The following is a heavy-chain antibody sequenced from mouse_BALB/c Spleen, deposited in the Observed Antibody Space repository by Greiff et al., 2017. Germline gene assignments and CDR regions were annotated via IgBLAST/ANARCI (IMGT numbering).Heavy chain of an antibody. CDR2: IEPYDSET. V-gene: IGHV1-52*01. D-gene: IGHD6-1*01. CDR3: AKRCQRGFAY. J-gene: IGHJ3*01. Sequence: QVQLQQPGAELVRPGASVKLSCKATGYTITSYWINWVKQRPVQGLEWIGRIEPYDSETHYNQKFKDKAILTVDKSSSTAYMQLSILTSEDSAVYYCAKRCQRGFAYWGQGTLVTVSA. CDR1: GYTITSYW.